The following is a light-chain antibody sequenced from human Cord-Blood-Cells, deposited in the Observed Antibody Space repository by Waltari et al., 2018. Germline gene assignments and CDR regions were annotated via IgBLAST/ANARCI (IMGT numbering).Light chain of an antibody. CDR2: GAS. Sequence: EIVMTQSPATLSVSPGERVTLSCRASQSVSSNLAWYQQKPGQAPRLHIYGASTRATGIPARFSGSGSGTEFTLTISSLQSEDFAVYYCQQYNNWPRWTFGQGTKVEIK. V-gene: IGKV3-15*01. CDR1: QSVSSN. J-gene: IGKJ1*01. CDR3: QQYNNWPRWT.